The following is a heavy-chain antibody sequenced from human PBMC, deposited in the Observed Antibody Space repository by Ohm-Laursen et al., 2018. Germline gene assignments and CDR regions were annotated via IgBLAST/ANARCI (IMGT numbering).Heavy chain of an antibody. CDR2: INHSGST. CDR3: ARGLWWFDP. J-gene: IGHJ5*02. CDR1: GGSFSGYY. Sequence: SDTLSLTCAVYGGSFSGYYWSWIRQPPGKGLEWIGEINHSGSTNYNPSLKSRVTISVDMSKNQFSRKLSSVTAADTALYYCARGLWWFDPWGQGTLVTVSS. V-gene: IGHV4-34*01.